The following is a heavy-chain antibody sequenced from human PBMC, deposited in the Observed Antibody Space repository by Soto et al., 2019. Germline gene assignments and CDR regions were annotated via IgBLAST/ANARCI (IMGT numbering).Heavy chain of an antibody. D-gene: IGHD5-18*01. CDR2: IYYSGST. CDR1: GGSIGSSSYY. V-gene: IGHV4-39*01. Sequence: SETLSLTCTVSGGSIGSSSYYWGWIRQPPGKGLEWIGSIYYSGSTYYNPSLKSRVTISVDTSKNQFSLKLSSVTAADTAVYYCASGWVGIQLWSVQDYWGQGTMGTVSS. J-gene: IGHJ4*02. CDR3: ASGWVGIQLWSVQDY.